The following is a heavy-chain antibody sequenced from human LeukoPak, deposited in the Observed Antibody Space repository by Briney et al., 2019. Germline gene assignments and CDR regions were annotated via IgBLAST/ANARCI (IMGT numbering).Heavy chain of an antibody. J-gene: IGHJ4*02. CDR1: GFTVSNNY. D-gene: IGHD2-8*02. CDR3: VRGLVGYD. Sequence: GGSLRLSCAASGFTVSNNYMSWVRQAPGKGLEWVSVVYSGGGTYYADSVEGRFTISRDISKNALYLQMNSVRPEDTAVYYCVRGLVGYDWGQGTRVTVSP. CDR2: VYSGGGT. V-gene: IGHV3-53*01.